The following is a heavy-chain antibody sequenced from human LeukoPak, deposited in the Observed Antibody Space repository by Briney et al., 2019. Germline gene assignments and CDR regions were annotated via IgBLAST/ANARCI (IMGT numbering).Heavy chain of an antibody. D-gene: IGHD3-10*01. Sequence: ASVKVSCKASGYTFTGYYMHWVRQAPGQGLEWMGWINPNSGGTNYAQKFQGRVTMTRDTSISTAYMELSRLRSDDTAVYYCARDSLPGIIASIFDSWGQGTLVTVSS. CDR3: ARDSLPGIIASIFDS. CDR1: GYTFTGYY. V-gene: IGHV1-2*02. J-gene: IGHJ4*02. CDR2: INPNSGGT.